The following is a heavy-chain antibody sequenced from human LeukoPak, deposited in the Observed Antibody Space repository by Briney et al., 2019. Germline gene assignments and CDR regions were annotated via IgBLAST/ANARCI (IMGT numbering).Heavy chain of an antibody. CDR1: GYTFTSYG. CDR2: ISAYNGNT. Sequence: ASVKVSCKASGYTFTSYGISWVRQAPGQGLEWMGWISAYNGNTNYAQKLQGRATMTTDTSTSTAYMELRSLRSDDTAVYYCARDHNYDFWSRRLGWFDPWGQGTLVTVSS. J-gene: IGHJ5*02. CDR3: ARDHNYDFWSRRLGWFDP. D-gene: IGHD3-3*01. V-gene: IGHV1-18*01.